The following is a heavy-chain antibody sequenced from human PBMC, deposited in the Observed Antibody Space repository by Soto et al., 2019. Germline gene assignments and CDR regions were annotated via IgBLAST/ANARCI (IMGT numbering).Heavy chain of an antibody. CDR1: GGSISSSSCY. V-gene: IGHV4-39*01. Sequence: LEILSLTCTASGGSISSSSCYWGWIRQPPGKGLEWIGSIYYSGSTYYNPSLKSRVTISVDTSKNQFSLKLSSVTAADTAVYYCARHVASKTLGAFDIWGQGTMVTVSS. CDR2: IYYSGST. J-gene: IGHJ3*02. CDR3: ARHVASKTLGAFDI. D-gene: IGHD2-15*01.